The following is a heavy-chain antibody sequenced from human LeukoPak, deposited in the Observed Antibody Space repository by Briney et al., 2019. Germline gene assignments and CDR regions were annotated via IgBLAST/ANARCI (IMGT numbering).Heavy chain of an antibody. V-gene: IGHV4-34*01. CDR3: ARVSDSSSYGTDY. CDR1: GGSSSGYY. Sequence: SQTLSLTCGVHGGSSSGYYWRWVSHPPGKGREWVVEINHSGRTNYNTYLTSRVTISLNTSKNQCSLKLSSVTPADTAVYYCARVSDSSSYGTDYWGQGTLVTVSS. CDR2: INHSGRT. J-gene: IGHJ4*02. D-gene: IGHD6-6*01.